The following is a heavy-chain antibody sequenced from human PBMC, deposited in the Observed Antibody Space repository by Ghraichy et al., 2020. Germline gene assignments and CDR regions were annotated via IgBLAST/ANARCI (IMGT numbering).Heavy chain of an antibody. CDR1: GGSFSGYY. D-gene: IGHD5-12*01. CDR3: ARAIVATSYFDY. J-gene: IGHJ4*02. Sequence: GSLSLTCAVYGGSFSGYYWSWIRQPPGKGLEWIGEINHSGSTNYNPSLKSRVTISVDTSKNQFSLKLSSVTAADTAVYYCARAIVATSYFDYWGQGTLVTVSS. CDR2: INHSGST. V-gene: IGHV4-34*01.